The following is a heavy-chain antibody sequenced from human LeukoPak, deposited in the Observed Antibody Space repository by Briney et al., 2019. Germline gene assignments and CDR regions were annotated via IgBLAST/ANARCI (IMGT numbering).Heavy chain of an antibody. D-gene: IGHD2-2*01. Sequence: GGSLRLSCAASGFTFSSYAMSWVRQAPGKGLEWVSAISGSGGSTYYADSVKGRFTISRDNSKNTPYLQMNSLRAEDTAVYYCAKVGGTSDYYGMDVWGKGTTVTVSS. CDR3: AKVGGTSDYYGMDV. CDR2: ISGSGGST. V-gene: IGHV3-23*01. CDR1: GFTFSSYA. J-gene: IGHJ6*04.